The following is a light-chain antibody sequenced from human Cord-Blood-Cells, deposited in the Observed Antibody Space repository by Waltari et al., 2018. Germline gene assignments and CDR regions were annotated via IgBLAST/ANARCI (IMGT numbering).Light chain of an antibody. Sequence: YELTQPPLVSVSTCQKARIASSGHALPHQYPYLYQQKSGQAPVLVIYEDSKRPSGIPERFSGSSSGTMATLTISGAQVEDEADYYCYSTDSSGNHRVFGGGTKLTVL. V-gene: IGLV3-10*01. CDR3: YSTDSSGNHRV. CDR1: ALPHQY. J-gene: IGLJ2*01. CDR2: EDS.